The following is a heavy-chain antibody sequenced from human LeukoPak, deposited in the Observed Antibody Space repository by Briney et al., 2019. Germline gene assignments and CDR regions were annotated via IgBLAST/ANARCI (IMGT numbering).Heavy chain of an antibody. J-gene: IGHJ3*02. D-gene: IGHD6-19*01. V-gene: IGHV4-31*03. CDR2: IYYSGST. CDR1: GGSISSGGYY. Sequence: SQTLSLTCTVSGGSISSGGYYWSWIRQHPGKGLEWIGYIYYSGSTYYNPSLKSRVTMSVDTSKNQFSLKLSSVTAADTAVYYCARSRGVIAVAGDQPDAFDIWGQGTMVTVSS. CDR3: ARSRGVIAVAGDQPDAFDI.